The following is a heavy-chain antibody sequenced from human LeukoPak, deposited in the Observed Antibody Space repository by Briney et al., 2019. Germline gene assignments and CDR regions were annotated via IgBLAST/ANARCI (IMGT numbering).Heavy chain of an antibody. D-gene: IGHD3-10*01. CDR1: GFTFSSYA. V-gene: IGHV3-23*01. CDR3: AKDTTYYYGSGSVDY. Sequence: GGSLRLSCAASGFTFSSYAMNWVRQAPGKGLEWVSASSGSGGSSYYADSVKGRFTISRDNSKSTLYLQMNSLRAEDTAVYYCAKDTTYYYGSGSVDYWGQGTLVTVSS. CDR2: SSGSGGSS. J-gene: IGHJ4*02.